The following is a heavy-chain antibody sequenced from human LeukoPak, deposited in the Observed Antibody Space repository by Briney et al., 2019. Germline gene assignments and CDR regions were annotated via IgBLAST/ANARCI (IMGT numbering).Heavy chain of an antibody. V-gene: IGHV4-34*01. Sequence: SETLSLTCAVYGGSFSGYYWSWIRQPPGKGLEWIGEINHSGSTNYNPSLKSRVTISVDTSKNQFSLKLSSVTAADTAVCYCARCSSTSCYGRFDPWGQGTLVTVSS. J-gene: IGHJ5*02. CDR2: INHSGST. CDR1: GGSFSGYY. D-gene: IGHD2-2*01. CDR3: ARCSSTSCYGRFDP.